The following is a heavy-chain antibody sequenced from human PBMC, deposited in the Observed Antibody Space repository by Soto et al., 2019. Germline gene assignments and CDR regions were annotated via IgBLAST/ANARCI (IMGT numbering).Heavy chain of an antibody. Sequence: ASVKVSCKASGYTFTSYAMQWVRQAPGQRLEWMGWINAGNGNTKYSQKFQGRVTITRDTSASTAYMELSSLRSEDTAVYYCAREFGNGYNYWYYFDYWGQGTLVTVSS. CDR3: AREFGNGYNYWYYFDY. V-gene: IGHV1-3*01. J-gene: IGHJ4*02. CDR2: INAGNGNT. D-gene: IGHD5-12*01. CDR1: GYTFTSYA.